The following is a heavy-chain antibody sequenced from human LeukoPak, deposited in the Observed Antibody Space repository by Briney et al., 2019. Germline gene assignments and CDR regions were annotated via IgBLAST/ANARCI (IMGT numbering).Heavy chain of an antibody. V-gene: IGHV3-48*04. CDR2: TSSSGTNI. CDR1: GFTFSSYG. D-gene: IGHD1-26*01. CDR3: ARMAGRGYYDY. Sequence: GGSLRLSCAASGFTFSSYGMHWVRQAPGKGLEWVSYTSSSGTNIYYADSVKGRFTISRDNAKNSLYLQMNSLRAEDTAVYYCARMAGRGYYDYWGQGTLVTVSS. J-gene: IGHJ4*02.